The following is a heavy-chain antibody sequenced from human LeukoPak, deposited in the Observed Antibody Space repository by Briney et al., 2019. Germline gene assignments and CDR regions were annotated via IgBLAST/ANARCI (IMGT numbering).Heavy chain of an antibody. CDR3: ARERGSGSYHPFDR. CDR1: GFTFSSYW. V-gene: IGHV3-7*01. J-gene: IGHJ5*02. CDR2: IKQDGSEK. Sequence: GGSLRLSCIASGFTFSSYWMSWVRQTPGKGLEWVANIKQDGSEKNYIDSVKGRFTISRDNAKDSLYLQMNSLRADDTAIYYCARERGSGSYHPFDRWGQGTLAIVSS. D-gene: IGHD3-10*01.